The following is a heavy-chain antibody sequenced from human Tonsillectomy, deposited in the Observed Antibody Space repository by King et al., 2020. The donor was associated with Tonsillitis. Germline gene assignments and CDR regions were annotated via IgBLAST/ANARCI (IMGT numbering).Heavy chain of an antibody. Sequence: VQLVESGGGLVQPGGSLRLSCAASRFTFSSSWMTWVRQAPGKGLEWVANIKQVAGXEYYVDSVKGRFSISRDNAKYSLYLQMNSLRAEDTAVYYCARYYDGSGPDDAFDIWGQGTMVTVSS. CDR2: IKQVAGXE. D-gene: IGHD3-22*01. CDR1: RFTFSSSW. CDR3: ARYYDGSGPDDAFDI. V-gene: IGHV3-7*03. J-gene: IGHJ3*02.